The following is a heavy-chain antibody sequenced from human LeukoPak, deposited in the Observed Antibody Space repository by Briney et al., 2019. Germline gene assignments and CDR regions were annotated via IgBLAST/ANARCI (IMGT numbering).Heavy chain of an antibody. CDR2: IYYSGST. V-gene: IGHV4-39*07. J-gene: IGHJ4*02. CDR3: TREGSWYTLSDH. D-gene: IGHD6-13*01. Sequence: PSETLSLTCTVSGGSISSSSHYWGWIRQPPAKGLEWIGSIYYSGSTNYNASLKSRVTMSVDTSKNQFSLKLSSVTAADTAVYYCTREGSWYTLSDHWGQGTLVTVSS. CDR1: GGSISSSSHY.